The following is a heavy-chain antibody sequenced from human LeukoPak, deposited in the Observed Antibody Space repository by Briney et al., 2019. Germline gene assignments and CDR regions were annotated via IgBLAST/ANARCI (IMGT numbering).Heavy chain of an antibody. J-gene: IGHJ4*02. CDR2: NIPIFGTA. V-gene: IGHV1-69*05. D-gene: IGHD5-18*01. CDR3: AGRNLDTAMVPFDY. CDR1: GGTFSSYA. Sequence: ASVKVSCKASGGTFSSYAISWVRQAPGQGLEWMGENIPIFGTANYAQKFQGRVTITTDESTSTAYMELSSLRSEDTAVYYCAGRNLDTAMVPFDYWGQGTLVTVSS.